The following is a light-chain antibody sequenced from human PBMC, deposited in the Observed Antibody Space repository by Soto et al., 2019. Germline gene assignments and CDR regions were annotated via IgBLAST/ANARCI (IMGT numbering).Light chain of an antibody. CDR3: HEHYSALLT. CDR2: WAY. Sequence: DIVMTQSQDSLAVSLGERVTNNCKSSQILLSAADNKDYLAWSQQKPGQPPKLLIYWAYIRASGVPDRFTGSGSGTDFTLTINGLQPEDVAVDYCHEHYSALLTFGGGTKLEI. J-gene: IGKJ4*01. CDR1: QILLSAADNKDY. V-gene: IGKV4-1*01.